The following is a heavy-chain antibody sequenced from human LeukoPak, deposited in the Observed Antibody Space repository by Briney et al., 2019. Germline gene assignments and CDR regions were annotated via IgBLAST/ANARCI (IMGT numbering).Heavy chain of an antibody. D-gene: IGHD2-2*01. Sequence: SQTLSLTCTVSGGAIRSGDYYWSWIRRPPGGGLEWIGYISYSGNTYYNPSLKSRVTISLDTSKSQFSLKLSSVTAADTAVYFCASTNCSSSNCFGANCFDPWGQGTLVTVSS. V-gene: IGHV4-30-4*08. CDR2: ISYSGNT. J-gene: IGHJ5*02. CDR3: ASTNCSSSNCFGANCFDP. CDR1: GGAIRSGDYY.